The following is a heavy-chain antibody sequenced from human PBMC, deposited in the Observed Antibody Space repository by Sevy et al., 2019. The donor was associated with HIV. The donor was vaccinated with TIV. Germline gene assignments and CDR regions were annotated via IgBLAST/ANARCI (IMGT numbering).Heavy chain of an antibody. D-gene: IGHD4-17*01. J-gene: IGHJ4*02. CDR2: IYTSRST. CDR3: ARVHGDYTYFDY. Sequence: SETLSLTCTVSGGSISSHYWSRIRQPARKGLEWIGRIYTSRSTNYNPSLKSRVTMSVDTSKKQFSLKLSSVTAADTAVYYCARVHGDYTYFDYWGQGTLVTVSS. CDR1: GGSISSHY. V-gene: IGHV4-4*07.